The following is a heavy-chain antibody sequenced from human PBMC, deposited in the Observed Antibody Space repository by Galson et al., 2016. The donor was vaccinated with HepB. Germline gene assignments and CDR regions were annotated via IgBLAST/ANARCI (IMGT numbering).Heavy chain of an antibody. CDR1: GFTFNIYG. CDR3: ARDLFYDYDKRHDAFDI. V-gene: IGHV3-33*01. Sequence: SLRLSCAASGFTFNIYGMHWVRQAPGKGLEWVAIIWFDGSNRFYADSVKGRFTISRDNSKNTLYLQMTSLRAEDTAVYYCARDLFYDYDKRHDAFDIWGQETMVTVSS. CDR2: IWFDGSNR. D-gene: IGHD3-22*01. J-gene: IGHJ3*02.